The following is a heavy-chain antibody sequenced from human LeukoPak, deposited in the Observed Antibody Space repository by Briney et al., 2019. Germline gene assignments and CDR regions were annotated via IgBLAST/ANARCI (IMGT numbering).Heavy chain of an antibody. J-gene: IGHJ2*01. Sequence: GGSLRLSCAASGFPFSTHSLNWVRQAPGKGLEWVSSISAGGDFVYYADSVKGRFTISRDNAKNSLYLQMNSLRAEDTAVYYCARVGASYWYFDLWGRGTLVTVSS. V-gene: IGHV3-21*01. CDR1: GFPFSTHS. CDR3: ARVGASYWYFDL. CDR2: ISAGGDFV. D-gene: IGHD1-26*01.